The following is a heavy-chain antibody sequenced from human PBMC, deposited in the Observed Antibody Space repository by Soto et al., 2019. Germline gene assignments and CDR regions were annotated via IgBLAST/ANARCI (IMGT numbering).Heavy chain of an antibody. V-gene: IGHV4-39*01. CDR2: INHSGNT. CDR1: CGSIGTSAYY. J-gene: IGHJ5*02. CDR3: SRRAPEGFDP. Sequence: SETLSLTCAVSCGSIGTSAYYWGWIRQAPGKGLEWIGSINHSGNTYLSPSLKDRVTMSVDTSKNSFPLKLRSATAADTGLYYCSRRAPEGFDPWGQGTLVTVSS.